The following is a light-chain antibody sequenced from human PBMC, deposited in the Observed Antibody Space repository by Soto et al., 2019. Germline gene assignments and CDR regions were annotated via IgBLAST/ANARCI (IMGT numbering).Light chain of an antibody. CDR1: SSDVGGYNY. V-gene: IGLV2-14*01. CDR3: SSYTSDSTYV. J-gene: IGLJ1*01. CDR2: DVS. Sequence: QPVLTQPASVSGSPGQSITISCTGTSSDVGGYNYVSWYQEHPGKAPKLMIYDVSNRPSGVSNRFSGSKSGNTASLTISGLQAEDEADYYGSSYTSDSTYVFGTGTKLTVL.